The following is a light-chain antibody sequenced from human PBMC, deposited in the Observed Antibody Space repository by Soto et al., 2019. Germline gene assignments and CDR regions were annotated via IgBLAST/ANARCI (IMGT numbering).Light chain of an antibody. V-gene: IGKV1-5*03. CDR2: KAS. J-gene: IGKJ1*01. CDR3: QQYNSYPT. Sequence: DIQMTQSASTLSASVGDRVTITCRASQSISSWLAWYHQKPGKAPKLLIYKASSLESGDPSSFSGSGSGTEFTLTISSLQPDDFATCYGQQYNSYPTFGQGTKVEIK. CDR1: QSISSW.